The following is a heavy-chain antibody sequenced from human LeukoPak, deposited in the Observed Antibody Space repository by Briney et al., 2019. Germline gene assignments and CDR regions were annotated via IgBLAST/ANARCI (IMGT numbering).Heavy chain of an antibody. CDR2: INPNSGDT. CDR1: GYTFTAYY. CDR3: ANTFGYNY. V-gene: IGHV1-2*02. D-gene: IGHD5-18*01. Sequence: ASVKVSCKASGYTFTAYYIHWVRRAPGQGLEWMGWINPNSGDTNYAQKFQGRVTMTRDKSISTAYLELSRLRSDDTAVYYCANTFGYNYWGQGTLVTVSS. J-gene: IGHJ4*02.